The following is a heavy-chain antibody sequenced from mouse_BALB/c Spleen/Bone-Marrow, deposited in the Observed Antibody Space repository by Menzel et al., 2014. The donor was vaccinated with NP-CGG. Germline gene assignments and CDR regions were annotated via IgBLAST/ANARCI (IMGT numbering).Heavy chain of an antibody. CDR3: AKHGGGYFDY. J-gene: IGHJ2*02. V-gene: IGHV2-6-1*01. CDR1: GFSLTSYG. Sequence: VQLVESGPGLVAPSQGLSITCTISGFSLTSYGVHWVRQPPGKGPEWLTVIWNDGSTTYNSALKSRLTISKDNSKSQVFLKMNSLQTDDTGMYYCAKHGGGYFDYWGQGTSLTVSS. CDR2: IWNDGST.